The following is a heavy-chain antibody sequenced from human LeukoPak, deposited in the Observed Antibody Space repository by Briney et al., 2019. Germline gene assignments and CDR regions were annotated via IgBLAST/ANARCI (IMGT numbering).Heavy chain of an antibody. CDR2: ISISGST. V-gene: IGHV4-34*01. D-gene: IGHD2-8*02. CDR1: GGSLSGYY. CDR3: ATTRTGFSSDY. Sequence: PSEPLSLTCAVYGGSLSGYYWSWIRQPPRKGMEWIGEISISGSTNYTPSFKSRVNISVDTSKNQFSLKMTSVSAADTAVYYCATTRTGFSSDYWGQGALVTVSS. J-gene: IGHJ4*02.